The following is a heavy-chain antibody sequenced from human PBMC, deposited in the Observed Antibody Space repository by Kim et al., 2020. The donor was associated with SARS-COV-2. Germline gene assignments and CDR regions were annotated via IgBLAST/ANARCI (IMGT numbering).Heavy chain of an antibody. V-gene: IGHV4-34*01. Sequence: SETLSLTCAVYGGSFSGYYWSWIRQPPGKGLEWIGEINHSGSTNYNPSLKSRVTISVDTSKNQFSLKLSSVTAADTAVYYCARARDMVRGVMGWFDPWGQGTLVTVSS. CDR1: GGSFSGYY. CDR3: ARARDMVRGVMGWFDP. CDR2: INHSGST. J-gene: IGHJ5*02. D-gene: IGHD3-10*01.